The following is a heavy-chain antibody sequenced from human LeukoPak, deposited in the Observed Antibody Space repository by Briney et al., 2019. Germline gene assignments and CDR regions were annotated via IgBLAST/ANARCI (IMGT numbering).Heavy chain of an antibody. Sequence: GGSLRLSGAASGFTFSTYSMNWVRQAPGKGLEWVSSITSSSSYIFYADSVSGRFTISRDNSKNSLYLQMNSLRAEDTAVYYCARDDYSSSWYYLDYWGQETLVTVSS. CDR3: ARDDYSSSWYYLDY. D-gene: IGHD6-13*01. CDR1: GFTFSTYS. J-gene: IGHJ4*02. V-gene: IGHV3-21*01. CDR2: ITSSSSYI.